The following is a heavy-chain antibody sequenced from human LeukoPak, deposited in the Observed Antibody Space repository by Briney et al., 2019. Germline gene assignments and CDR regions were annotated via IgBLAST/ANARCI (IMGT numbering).Heavy chain of an antibody. V-gene: IGHV3-30-3*01. D-gene: IGHD2-2*01. CDR2: ISYDGSNK. CDR1: GFTFSSYA. CDR3: ARDGIVVVPAAIVVYYYYGMDV. J-gene: IGHJ6*02. Sequence: GGSLGLSCAASGFTFSSYAMHWVRQAPGKGLEWVAVISYDGSNKYYADSVKGRFTISRDNSKNTLYLQMNSLRAEDTAVYYCARDGIVVVPAAIVVYYYYGMDVWGQGTTVTVSS.